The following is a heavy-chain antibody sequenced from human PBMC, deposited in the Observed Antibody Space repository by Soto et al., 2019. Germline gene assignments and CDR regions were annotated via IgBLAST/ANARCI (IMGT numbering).Heavy chain of an antibody. J-gene: IGHJ2*01. CDR1: GFTFSIYA. CDR2: ISGSGGST. Sequence: EVQLLESGGGLVQPGGSLRLSCAASGFTFSIYAMNWVRQAPGKGMEWVSVISGSGGSTYYADSVKGRFTISRDNSKNTLYLQMNSVRDEDTAVYYCARRTVGWYFDLWGRGTLVTVSS. V-gene: IGHV3-23*01. D-gene: IGHD4-17*01. CDR3: ARRTVGWYFDL.